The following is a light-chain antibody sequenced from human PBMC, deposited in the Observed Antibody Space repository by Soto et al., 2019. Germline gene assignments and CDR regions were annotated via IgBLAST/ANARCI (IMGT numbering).Light chain of an antibody. J-gene: IGLJ7*01. CDR3: SSYAASNNFYFV. Sequence: QSALTQPPSASGSPGQSVTISCTGTSSDVGGYNYVSWYQQYPGRAPKLMIYEVTMRPSGVPDRFSGSKSGNTASLTVSGLQAEDEADYYCSSYAASNNFYFVFGGGTQRPSS. CDR1: SSDVGGYNY. CDR2: EVT. V-gene: IGLV2-8*01.